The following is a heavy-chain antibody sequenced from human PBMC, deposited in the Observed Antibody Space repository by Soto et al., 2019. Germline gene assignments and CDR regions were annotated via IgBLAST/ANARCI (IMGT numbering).Heavy chain of an antibody. J-gene: IGHJ2*01. CDR2: TGTAGDT. CDR1: GFTFSSYD. D-gene: IGHD6-6*01. CDR3: VRAARRYWYFDL. V-gene: IGHV3-13*01. Sequence: VGSLRLSCAASGFTFSSYDIHWVRQATGKGLEWVSGTGTAGDTYSPGSVKGRVTISRENAKNSLYLQMNSLRAGDTAVYYCVRAARRYWYFDLWGRGTLVTVS.